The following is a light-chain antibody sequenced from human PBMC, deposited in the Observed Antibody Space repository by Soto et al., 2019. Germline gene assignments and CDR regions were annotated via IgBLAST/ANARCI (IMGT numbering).Light chain of an antibody. V-gene: IGLV2-23*01. CDR1: SSDVGSYNL. CDR3: CSYAGSSTYV. J-gene: IGLJ1*01. CDR2: EGS. Sequence: QSVLTQPASVSGSLGQSITISCTVTSSDVGSYNLVSWYQQYPDKAPKLLIYEGSKRPSGVSNRFSGSKSGNTASLTISGLQAEDEADYYCCSYAGSSTYVFGIGTKVTLL.